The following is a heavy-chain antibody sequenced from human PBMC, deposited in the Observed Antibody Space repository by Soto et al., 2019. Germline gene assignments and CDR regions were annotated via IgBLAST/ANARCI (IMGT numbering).Heavy chain of an antibody. CDR2: IYSGGGT. CDR3: ASPVAGTPQSKSKGYYNYGMYL. D-gene: IGHD2-15*01. Sequence: GGSLRLSCAASGFTVSSNYMSWVRQAPGKGLEWVSVIYSGGGTYYADSVKGRFTISRDNSKNTLYLQMNSLRAEDTAVYYCASPVAGTPQSKSKGYYNYGMYLWGQGTTVRVSS. CDR1: GFTVSSNY. V-gene: IGHV3-53*01. J-gene: IGHJ6*02.